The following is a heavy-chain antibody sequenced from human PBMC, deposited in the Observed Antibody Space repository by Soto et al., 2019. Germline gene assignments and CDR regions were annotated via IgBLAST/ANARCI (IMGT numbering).Heavy chain of an antibody. CDR3: AKESGPRKPFDF. CDR1: GFAFSNYG. J-gene: IGHJ5*01. Sequence: ELQLLESGGGLVQPGGSLRLSCAASGFAFSNYGMNWVRQAPGKGLEWVSALDGGGDTTFYADSVKGQFTISRHNSKNTLYLQMNSLRAADTAVYYCAKESGPRKPFDFWGQGTLVTVSS. V-gene: IGHV3-23*01. CDR2: LDGGGDTT.